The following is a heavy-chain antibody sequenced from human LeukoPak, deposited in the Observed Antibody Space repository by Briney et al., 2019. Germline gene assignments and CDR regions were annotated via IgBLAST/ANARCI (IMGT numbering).Heavy chain of an antibody. D-gene: IGHD3-10*01. CDR2: INHSGST. J-gene: IGHJ4*02. CDR3: ARSELFLFDY. Sequence: SETLSLTCAVYGGSFSGYYWSWIRQPPGEGLEWIGEINHSGSTNYNPSLKSRVTISVDTFKNQFSLKLSSVTAADTAVYYCARSELFLFDYWGQGTLVTVSS. CDR1: GGSFSGYY. V-gene: IGHV4-34*01.